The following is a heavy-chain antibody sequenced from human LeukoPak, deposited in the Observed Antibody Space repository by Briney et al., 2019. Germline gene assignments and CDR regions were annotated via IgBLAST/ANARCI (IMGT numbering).Heavy chain of an antibody. D-gene: IGHD5-18*01. CDR1: GGSISSGGYY. J-gene: IGHJ4*02. Sequence: SETLSLTCTVSGGSISSGGYYWNWLRQHPGTGLEWFGYIYYSGSTYYNPSLKSRVTISVDTSKNQFSLKLSSVTAADTAVYSCARDGGYSYGPFDYWGQGILVTVSS. CDR2: IYYSGST. V-gene: IGHV4-31*03. CDR3: ARDGGYSYGPFDY.